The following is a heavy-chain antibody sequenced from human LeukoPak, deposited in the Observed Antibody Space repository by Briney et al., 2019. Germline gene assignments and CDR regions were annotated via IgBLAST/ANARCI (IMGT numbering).Heavy chain of an antibody. J-gene: IGHJ3*02. CDR3: AREGGFHSPAGI. Sequence: SETLSLTCTVSGGSISSSSYYWGWIRQPPGKGLEWIGSIYHSGSTYYNPTLKSRVTISVDTSKNQFSLKLSSVTAADTAVYYCAREGGFHSPAGIWGQGTMVTVSS. CDR2: IYHSGST. V-gene: IGHV4-39*07. D-gene: IGHD1-26*01. CDR1: GGSISSSSYY.